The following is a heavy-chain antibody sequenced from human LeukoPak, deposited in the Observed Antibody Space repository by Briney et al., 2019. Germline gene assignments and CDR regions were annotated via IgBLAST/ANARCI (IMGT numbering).Heavy chain of an antibody. Sequence: GASVTVSCKASGYTFTGYYMHWVRQAPGQGLEWMGWINPNSGGTNYAQKFQGRVTMTRDTAISTAYMELSRLRSDDTAVYYCARDLKRFRYYDILTKGGFDYWGQGTLVTVSS. CDR1: GYTFTGYY. D-gene: IGHD3-9*01. V-gene: IGHV1-2*02. CDR2: INPNSGGT. J-gene: IGHJ4*02. CDR3: ARDLKRFRYYDILTKGGFDY.